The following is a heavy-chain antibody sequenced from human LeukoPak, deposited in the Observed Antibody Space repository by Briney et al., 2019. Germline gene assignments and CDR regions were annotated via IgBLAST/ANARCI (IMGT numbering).Heavy chain of an antibody. CDR1: GGSISNYY. J-gene: IGHJ5*02. D-gene: IGHD1-26*01. Sequence: SETLSLTCTVSGGSISNYYWSWIRQPPGKGLEWIGYIYYSGSTNYSPSLKSRVTLSVDTSKNQFSLKLSSVTAADTAVYYCARGGRDWFDPWGQGTLVTVSS. CDR3: ARGGRDWFDP. V-gene: IGHV4-59*08. CDR2: IYYSGST.